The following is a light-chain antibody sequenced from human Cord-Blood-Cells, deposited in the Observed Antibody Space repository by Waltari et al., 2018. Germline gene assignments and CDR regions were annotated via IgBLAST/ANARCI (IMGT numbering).Light chain of an antibody. CDR1: SSDVGGYNY. Sequence: QSALTQPRPVSGSPGQPVTIPCTGTSSDVGGYNYVSWYPQRPGQAPKLMIYDVSKRPSGVPDRFSGSKSGNTASLTISGLQAEDEADYYCCSYAGSYTWVFGGGTKLTVL. V-gene: IGLV2-11*01. CDR3: CSYAGSYTWV. J-gene: IGLJ3*02. CDR2: DVS.